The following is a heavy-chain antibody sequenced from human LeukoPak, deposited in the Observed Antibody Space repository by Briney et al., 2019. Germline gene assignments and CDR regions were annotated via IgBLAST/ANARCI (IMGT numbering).Heavy chain of an antibody. V-gene: IGHV4-39*01. J-gene: IGHJ4*02. D-gene: IGHD6-13*01. CDR3: ARHAGGISATGTRPFDY. Sequence: SETLSLTCTVSGASFSSSTYYWGWIRQPPGKGLEWMGSIYYSRITYYNPSLKSRATMSVDTSKNQFSLKLSSVTAAGTAVYYCARHAGGISATGTRPFDYWGQGTLVTVSS. CDR2: IYYSRIT. CDR1: GASFSSSTYY.